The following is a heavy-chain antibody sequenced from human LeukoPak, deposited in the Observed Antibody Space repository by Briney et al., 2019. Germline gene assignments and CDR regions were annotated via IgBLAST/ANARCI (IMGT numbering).Heavy chain of an antibody. CDR1: GFTFSSYG. CDR3: AKEAHLGYCSSTSCYRRSPFDY. Sequence: GGSLRLSCAASGFTFSSYGMHWVRQAPGKGLGWVAFIRYDGSNKYYADSVKGRFTISRDNSKNTLYLQMNSLRAEDTAVYYCAKEAHLGYCSSTSCYRRSPFDYWGQGTLVTVSS. J-gene: IGHJ4*02. V-gene: IGHV3-30*02. D-gene: IGHD2-2*01. CDR2: IRYDGSNK.